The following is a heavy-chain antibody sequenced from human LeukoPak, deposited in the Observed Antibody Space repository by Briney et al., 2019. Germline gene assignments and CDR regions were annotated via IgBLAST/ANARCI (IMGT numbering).Heavy chain of an antibody. CDR2: ISYDGSNE. D-gene: IGHD2-2*01. CDR1: GFTVSSNY. CDR3: AKDQGGHCSSTSCYPIDY. J-gene: IGHJ4*02. Sequence: PGGSLRLSCAASGFTVSSNYMSWVRQAPGKGLEWVAVISYDGSNEYYADSVKGRFTISRDSSKNTLYLQMNSLRAEDTAVYYCAKDQGGHCSSTSCYPIDYWGQGTLVTVSS. V-gene: IGHV3-30*18.